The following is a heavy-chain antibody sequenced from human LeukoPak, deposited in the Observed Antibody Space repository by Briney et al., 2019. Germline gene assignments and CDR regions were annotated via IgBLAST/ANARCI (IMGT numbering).Heavy chain of an antibody. V-gene: IGHV3-23*01. CDR2: ISGSGGST. D-gene: IGHD3-10*01. J-gene: IGHJ4*02. Sequence: GGSLRLSCAASGFTFSSYWMSWVRQAPGKGLEWVSAISGSGGSTYYADSVKGRLTISRDNSKNTLYLQMNSLRAEDTAVYYCASPGGGSGSYYIPKVDYWGQGTLVTVSS. CDR3: ASPGGGSGSYYIPKVDY. CDR1: GFTFSSYW.